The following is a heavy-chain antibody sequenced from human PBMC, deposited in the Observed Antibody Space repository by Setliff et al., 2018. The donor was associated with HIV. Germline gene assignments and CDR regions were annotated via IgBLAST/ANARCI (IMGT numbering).Heavy chain of an antibody. CDR2: ISSKDGST. D-gene: IGHD1-26*01. V-gene: IGHV3-23*01. Sequence: PGESLKISCAVSRFTLSTFSMSWVRQAPGKGLEWVSAISSKDGSTYYADSVRGRFTISRDNSKNTLYLQMNSLRAEDTAVYYCAKSSRWEPRAYWGQGTLVTVSS. J-gene: IGHJ4*02. CDR3: AKSSRWEPRAY. CDR1: RFTLSTFS.